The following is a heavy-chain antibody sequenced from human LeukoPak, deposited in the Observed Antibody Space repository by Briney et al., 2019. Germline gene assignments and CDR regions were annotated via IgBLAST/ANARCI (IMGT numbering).Heavy chain of an antibody. J-gene: IGHJ6*02. CDR3: ARSVMVRGRYYYYYGMDV. V-gene: IGHV1-69*01. D-gene: IGHD3-10*01. Sequence: ASVKVSRKASGGTFSSYAISWVRQAPGQGLEWMGGIIPIFGTANYAQKFQGRVTITADESTSTAYMELSSLRSEDTAVYYCARSVMVRGRYYYYYGMDVWGQGTTVTVSS. CDR2: IIPIFGTA. CDR1: GGTFSSYA.